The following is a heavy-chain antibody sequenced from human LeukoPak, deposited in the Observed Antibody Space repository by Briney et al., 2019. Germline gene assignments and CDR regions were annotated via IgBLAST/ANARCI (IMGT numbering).Heavy chain of an antibody. V-gene: IGHV4-31*03. CDR1: GGSISSGGYY. CDR2: IYYSGST. J-gene: IGHJ5*02. CDR3: ARHVPDYIAAAGIRGRWFDP. D-gene: IGHD6-13*01. Sequence: SQTLSLTCTVSGGSISSGGYYWSWIRQHPGKGLEWIGYIYYSGSTYYNPSLKSRVTISVDTSKNQFSLKLSSVTAADTAVYYCARHVPDYIAAAGIRGRWFDPWGQGTLVTVSS.